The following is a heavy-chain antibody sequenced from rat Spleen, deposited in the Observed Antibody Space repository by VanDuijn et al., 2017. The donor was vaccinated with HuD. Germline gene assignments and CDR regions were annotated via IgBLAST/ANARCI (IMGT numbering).Heavy chain of an antibody. Sequence: EVQLVESDGGVVQPGRSLKLSCAASGFIFSDYYMAWVRQAPTGGLDWVATINYDGISTFYRDSVKARFTISRDDAKNTLYLQMDSLRSEDTATYYCAKRGYNLRYFDYWGQGTLVTVSS. CDR2: INYDGIST. V-gene: IGHV5-29*01. CDR1: GFIFSDYY. CDR3: AKRGYNLRYFDY. J-gene: IGHJ3*01. D-gene: IGHD1-5*01.